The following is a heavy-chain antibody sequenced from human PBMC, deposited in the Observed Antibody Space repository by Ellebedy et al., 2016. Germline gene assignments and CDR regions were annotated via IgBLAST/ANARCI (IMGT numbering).Heavy chain of an antibody. J-gene: IGHJ4*02. CDR1: GFTFSSYA. V-gene: IGHV3-30-3*01. Sequence: GESLKISXAASGFTFSSYAMHWVRQAPGKGLEWVAVISYDGSNKYYADSVKGRFTISRDNSKNTLYLQMNSLRAEDTAVYYCARDRVWFGELLVFDYWGQGTLVTVSS. CDR3: ARDRVWFGELLVFDY. CDR2: ISYDGSNK. D-gene: IGHD3-10*01.